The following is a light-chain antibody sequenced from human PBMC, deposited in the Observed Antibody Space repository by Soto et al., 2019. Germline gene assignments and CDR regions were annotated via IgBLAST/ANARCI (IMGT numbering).Light chain of an antibody. CDR2: AAS. V-gene: IGKV1-9*01. J-gene: IGKJ4*01. CDR3: QQLNSYPLT. Sequence: DIQLTQSPSFLSASVGDRVTITCRASQGISSYLAWYQQKPGKAPKLLIYAASTLQSGVPSRFSGSGSGTECTLTISSLQPDDFATYYCQQLNSYPLTFGGGTKVEIK. CDR1: QGISSY.